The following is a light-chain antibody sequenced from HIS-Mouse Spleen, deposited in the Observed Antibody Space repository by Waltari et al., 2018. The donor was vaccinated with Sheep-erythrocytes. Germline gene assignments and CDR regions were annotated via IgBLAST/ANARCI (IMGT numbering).Light chain of an antibody. Sequence: AIQMTQSPSSLSASVGDRVPIPCRASQGIRNDLGWYQQKPGKAPKVRIYAASSLQSGVPSRFSGSGSGTDFTLTISSLQPEDFATYYCLQDYNYPYTFGQGTKLEIK. J-gene: IGKJ2*01. CDR2: AAS. V-gene: IGKV1-6*01. CDR1: QGIRND. CDR3: LQDYNYPYT.